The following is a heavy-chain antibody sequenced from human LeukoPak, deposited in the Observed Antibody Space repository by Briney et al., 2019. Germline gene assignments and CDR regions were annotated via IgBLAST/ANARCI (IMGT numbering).Heavy chain of an antibody. CDR1: GFTFTSYW. Sequence: PGGSLRLSCAASGFTFTSYWMTWVRQAPGKGLEWVANINEDGGGRYYVDFVKGRFTISRDNAKNSVHLQMNSLRAEDTAVYYCARDLPYDFWSGLSLITPTEDYWGQGTLVTVSS. D-gene: IGHD3-3*01. J-gene: IGHJ4*02. CDR2: INEDGGGR. CDR3: ARDLPYDFWSGLSLITPTEDY. V-gene: IGHV3-7*01.